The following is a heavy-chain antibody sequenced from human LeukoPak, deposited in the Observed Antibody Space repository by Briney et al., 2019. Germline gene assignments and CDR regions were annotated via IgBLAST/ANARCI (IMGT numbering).Heavy chain of an antibody. J-gene: IGHJ4*02. CDR2: IYYSGST. V-gene: IGHV4-59*08. Sequence: SETLSLTCTVSGGSISSYYWSWIRQPLGKGLEWIGYIYYSGSTNYNPSLKSRVTISVDTSKNQFSLKLSSVTAADTAVYYCARFAVVTAFDYWGQGTLVTVSS. CDR3: ARFAVVTAFDY. CDR1: GGSISSYY. D-gene: IGHD2-21*02.